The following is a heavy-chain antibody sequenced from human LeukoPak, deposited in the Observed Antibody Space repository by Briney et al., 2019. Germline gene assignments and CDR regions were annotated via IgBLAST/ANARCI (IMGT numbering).Heavy chain of an antibody. CDR2: IYFSGST. D-gene: IGHD2-2*01. J-gene: IGHJ4*02. Sequence: SETLPLTCTVSGDSINSSSYYWGWIRQPPGKGLEWIGSIYFSGSTYYNPSLKSRATISVDTSKNQFSLKLSSVTAADTAVYYCARQLRYCSSTSCLNYWGQGTLVTVSS. V-gene: IGHV4-39*01. CDR1: GDSINSSSYY. CDR3: ARQLRYCSSTSCLNY.